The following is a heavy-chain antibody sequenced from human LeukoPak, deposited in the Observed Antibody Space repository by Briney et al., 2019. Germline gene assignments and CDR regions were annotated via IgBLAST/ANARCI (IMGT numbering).Heavy chain of an antibody. V-gene: IGHV4-59*01. D-gene: IGHD4-23*01. Sequence: SETLSLTCTVSGGSISSYYWSWIRQPPGKGLEWIGYIYYSGSTNYNPSLKSRVTISVDTSKNQFSLKLSSVTAADTAVYYCARVSNDYGGNGAFDMWGQGTMVTVSS. J-gene: IGHJ3*02. CDR2: IYYSGST. CDR3: ARVSNDYGGNGAFDM. CDR1: GGSISSYY.